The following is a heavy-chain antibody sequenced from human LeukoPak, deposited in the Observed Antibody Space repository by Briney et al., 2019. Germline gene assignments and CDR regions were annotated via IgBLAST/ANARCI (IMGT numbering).Heavy chain of an antibody. Sequence: SGGSLRLSCAASGFTFSSYSMNWVRQAPGKGLEWVSSISSSSSYIYYADSVKGRFTISRDNAKNSLYLQMNSLRAEDTAVYYCARYSSGWPGYFDYWGQGTLVTVSA. CDR3: ARYSSGWPGYFDY. D-gene: IGHD6-25*01. CDR2: ISSSSSYI. CDR1: GFTFSSYS. V-gene: IGHV3-21*01. J-gene: IGHJ4*02.